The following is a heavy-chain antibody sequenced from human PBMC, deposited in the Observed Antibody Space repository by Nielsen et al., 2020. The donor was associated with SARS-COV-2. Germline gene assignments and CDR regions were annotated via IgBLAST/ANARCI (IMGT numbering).Heavy chain of an antibody. D-gene: IGHD6-25*01. V-gene: IGHV5-51*01. CDR2: IYPGDSDT. J-gene: IGHJ3*02. Sequence: ESLKISCKGSGYRFDHHWIGWVRQMPGKGLEWMGVIYPGDSDTRYSLPFQGQITISADKSISTTYLQWSSLKASDTAIYTCARVSVGGAFDIWGQGTMVTVSS. CDR1: GYRFDHHW. CDR3: ARVSVGGAFDI.